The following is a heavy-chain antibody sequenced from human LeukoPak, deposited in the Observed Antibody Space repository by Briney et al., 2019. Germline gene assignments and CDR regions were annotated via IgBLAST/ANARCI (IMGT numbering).Heavy chain of an antibody. CDR3: ARDWDIVVVPAARNYFDY. CDR2: INPNSGGA. D-gene: IGHD2-2*01. CDR1: GYTFTGYY. V-gene: IGHV1-2*02. Sequence: ASVKVSCKASGYTFTGYYMHWVRQAPGQGLEWMGWINPNSGGANYAQKFQGGVTMTRDTSISTAYMELSRLRSDDTAVCSCARDWDIVVVPAARNYFDYWGQGTLVTVSS. J-gene: IGHJ4*02.